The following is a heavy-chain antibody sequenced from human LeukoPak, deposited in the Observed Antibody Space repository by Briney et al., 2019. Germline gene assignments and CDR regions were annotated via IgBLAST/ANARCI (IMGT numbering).Heavy chain of an antibody. J-gene: IGHJ4*02. V-gene: IGHV3-66*01. D-gene: IGHD5-18*01. CDR2: IYSGGST. CDR1: GLTVSSNY. CDR3: AREPSVHSAMVSPQIDY. Sequence: PGGSLRLSCAASGLTVSSNYMSWVRQAPGKGLEWVSVIYSGGSTYYADSVKGRFTISRDNSKNTLYLQVNSLRAEDTAVYYCAREPSVHSAMVSPQIDYWGQGTLVTVSS.